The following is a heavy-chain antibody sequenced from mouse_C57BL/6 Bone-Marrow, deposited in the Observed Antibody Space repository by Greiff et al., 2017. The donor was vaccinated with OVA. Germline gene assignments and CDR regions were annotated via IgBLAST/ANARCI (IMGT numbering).Heavy chain of an antibody. Sequence: VQLQQPGAELVKPGASVKLSCKASGYTFTSYWMQWVKQRPGQGLEWIGEIDPSDSYTNYNQKFKGKATLTVDTSSSTAYMQLSSLTSEDSAVYYCARPYGSSYSYFDYWGQGTTLTVSS. CDR3: ARPYGSSYSYFDY. D-gene: IGHD1-1*01. CDR2: IDPSDSYT. V-gene: IGHV1-50*01. J-gene: IGHJ2*01. CDR1: GYTFTSYW.